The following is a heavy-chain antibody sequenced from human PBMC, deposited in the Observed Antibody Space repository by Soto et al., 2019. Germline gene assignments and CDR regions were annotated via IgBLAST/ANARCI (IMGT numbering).Heavy chain of an antibody. Sequence: PSGTLCLTCTVSGDAIYIGGYYWTWIRQHPGKGLEWIGYIYHSGSTYYNPSLKSRVTIPVDRSKNQFSLKLSSVTAADTAVYYCARENTMVRNFDYWGQGTLVTVSS. V-gene: IGHV4-30-2*01. J-gene: IGHJ4*02. D-gene: IGHD3-10*01. CDR3: ARENTMVRNFDY. CDR1: GDAIYIGGYY. CDR2: IYHSGST.